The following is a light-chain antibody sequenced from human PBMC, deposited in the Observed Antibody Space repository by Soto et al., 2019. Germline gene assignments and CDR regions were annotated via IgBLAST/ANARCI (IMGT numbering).Light chain of an antibody. CDR1: SSDVGKYNL. CDR2: QGY. CDR3: CAYAATYTYV. V-gene: IGLV2-23*01. Sequence: QSALTQPASVSGSPGQSITISCTGTSSDVGKYNLVSWYQQHPGKAPKVMILQGYKWPSGVSNRFSGSKFGNTASLTISGLQAEDEAEYYCCAYAATYTYVFGTGTKLTVL. J-gene: IGLJ1*01.